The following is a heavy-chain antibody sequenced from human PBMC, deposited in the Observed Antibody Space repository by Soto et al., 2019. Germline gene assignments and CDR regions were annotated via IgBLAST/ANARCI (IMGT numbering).Heavy chain of an antibody. D-gene: IGHD6-19*01. V-gene: IGHV3-23*01. CDR2: IGYRTTDT. Sequence: EVLLLPAGGGLAQPGEALTLSCSTSGFILSWHAMSWVRQAPGKGLDWVSVIGYRTTDTYYADSVKGRFTISRDESKNTVYLQMNNLRVEDTAVYYCAKDRGGGWVIDYWGQGTLVTVSS. CDR1: GFILSWHA. CDR3: AKDRGGGWVIDY. J-gene: IGHJ4*02.